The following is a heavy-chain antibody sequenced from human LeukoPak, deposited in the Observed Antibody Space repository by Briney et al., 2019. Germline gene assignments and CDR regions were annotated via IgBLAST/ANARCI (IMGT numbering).Heavy chain of an antibody. CDR3: AKDAYSGIIPSAYSDY. J-gene: IGHJ4*02. V-gene: IGHV3-7*01. Sequence: PGGSLSLSCVASKFTFSTYWMSWVRQAPGKGLEWVADIKQDGSEKYYVDSVKGRFTISRQNAKNSLFLQMNSLRAEDTAVYYCAKDAYSGIIPSAYSDYWGQGTLVTVSS. CDR2: IKQDGSEK. D-gene: IGHD1-26*01. CDR1: KFTFSTYW.